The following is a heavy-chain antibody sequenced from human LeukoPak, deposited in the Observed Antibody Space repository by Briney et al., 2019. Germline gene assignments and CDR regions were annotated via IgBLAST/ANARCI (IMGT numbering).Heavy chain of an antibody. V-gene: IGHV4-59*01. CDR3: ARDRYIFAGPDAYYYMDV. J-gene: IGHJ6*03. CDR1: GGSIRGYY. Sequence: SETLSLTCNVSGGSIRGYYWSWIRQPPGKGLEWIGYIHYSGSTNYNPSLKSRVTISVDTSKNQFSLKLNSATAADTAVYYCARDRYIFAGPDAYYYMDVWGKGTTVTISS. CDR2: IHYSGST. D-gene: IGHD5-18*01.